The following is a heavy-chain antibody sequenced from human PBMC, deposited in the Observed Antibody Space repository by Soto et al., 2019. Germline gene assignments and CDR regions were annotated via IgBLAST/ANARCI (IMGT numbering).Heavy chain of an antibody. D-gene: IGHD1-26*01. J-gene: IGHJ4*02. CDR2: IYHSGST. CDR3: ARTSGRGDFDY. V-gene: IGHV4-30-2*01. CDR1: GGSISSGGYS. Sequence: PSETLSLTCAVSGGSISSGGYSWSWIRQPPGKGLEWIGYIYHSGSTYYNPSLKSRVTISVDRSKNQFSLKLSSVTAADTAVYYCARTSGRGDFDYWGQGTLVTVSS.